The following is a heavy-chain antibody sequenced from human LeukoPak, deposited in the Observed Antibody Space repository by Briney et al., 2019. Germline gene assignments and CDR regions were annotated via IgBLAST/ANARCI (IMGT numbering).Heavy chain of an antibody. D-gene: IGHD1-26*01. V-gene: IGHV3-48*02. Sequence: GGSLRLSCAASGFTFSSYSMNWVRQAPGKGLEWVSYISSGSTSIYYADSVKGRFTISRDNAKNSLYLQMSSLRDEDTAVYYCARALRGVGASYYYGMDVWGQGTTVTVSS. CDR3: ARALRGVGASYYYGMDV. CDR2: ISSGSTSI. J-gene: IGHJ6*02. CDR1: GFTFSSYS.